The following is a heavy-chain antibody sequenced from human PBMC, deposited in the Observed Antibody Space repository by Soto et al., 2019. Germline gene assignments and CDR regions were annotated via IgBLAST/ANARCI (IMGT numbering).Heavy chain of an antibody. Sequence: SQTLSLSCAVFGYSISSGYYWRWIRQTPGKGLEWIGSIYHSGSTYYNPSLKSRVTISVDTSKNQFSLKLSSVTAADTAVYYCARDYDFWSGYRYVDYWGQGTLVTVS. CDR2: IYHSGST. CDR3: ARDYDFWSGYRYVDY. D-gene: IGHD3-3*01. V-gene: IGHV4-38-2*02. CDR1: GYSISSGYY. J-gene: IGHJ4*02.